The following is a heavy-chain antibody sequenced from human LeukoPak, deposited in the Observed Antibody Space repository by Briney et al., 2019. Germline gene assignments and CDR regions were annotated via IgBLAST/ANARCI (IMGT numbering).Heavy chain of an antibody. CDR3: ARGDFRSGAPTD. V-gene: IGHV4-59*01. J-gene: IGHJ4*02. CDR2: IYYTGRA. CDR1: GGSISRYY. D-gene: IGHD3-3*01. Sequence: KPSETLSLTCTVSGGSISRYYWSWIRQPPGTGLEWIGYIYYTGRADYNPSLKSRVSMSVDTSKNQFSLRVNSMTAADTAVYYCARGDFRSGAPTDWGQGTLVTVSS.